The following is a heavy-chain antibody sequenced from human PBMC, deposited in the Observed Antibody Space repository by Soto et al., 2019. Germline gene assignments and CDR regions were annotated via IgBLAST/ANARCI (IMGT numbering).Heavy chain of an antibody. CDR3: AREYYYHMDV. J-gene: IGHJ6*03. V-gene: IGHV3-11*01. CDR2: ISGSGTII. Sequence: GGSLRLSCAASGLTFSDYYMSWIRQAPGEGLEWLSYISGSGTIIYYADSVKGRFTVSRDNAKNSLYLQMNSLRDEDTAVYYCAREYYYHMDVWGKGTTVTVSS. CDR1: GLTFSDYY.